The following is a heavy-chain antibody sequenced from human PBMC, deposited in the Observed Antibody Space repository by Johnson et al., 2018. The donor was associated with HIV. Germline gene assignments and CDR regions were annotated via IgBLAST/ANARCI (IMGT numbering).Heavy chain of an antibody. V-gene: IGHV3-33*01. D-gene: IGHD1-26*01. CDR3: ARVVRKGGAHHDAFDI. CDR1: GFIFRNYA. CDR2: IWYDGSNK. Sequence: QLVESGGGVVQPGRSLRLSCVASGFIFRNYAIHWVRQAPGKGLEWVAVIWYDGSNKYYADSVKGRCTISRENAKNALYLKMNSLRAGDTAVYYCARVVRKGGAHHDAFDIWGQGTMVTVSS. J-gene: IGHJ3*02.